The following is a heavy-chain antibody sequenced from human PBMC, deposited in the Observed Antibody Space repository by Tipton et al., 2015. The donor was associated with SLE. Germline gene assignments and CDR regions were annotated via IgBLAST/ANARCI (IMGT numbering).Heavy chain of an antibody. CDR1: GFTFGDYA. Sequence: SLRLSCTASGFTFGDYAMSWVRQAPGKGLEWVSSISSSSSYIYYADSVKGRFTIPRDNAKNSLYLQMNSLRAEDTAVYYCARSDAFDIWGQGTMVTVSS. CDR2: ISSSSSYI. J-gene: IGHJ3*02. V-gene: IGHV3-21*03. CDR3: ARSDAFDI.